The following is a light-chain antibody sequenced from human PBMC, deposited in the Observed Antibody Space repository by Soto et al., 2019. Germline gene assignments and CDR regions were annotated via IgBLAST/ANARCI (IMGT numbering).Light chain of an antibody. Sequence: DIVMTQSPDSLAVSLGERAVISCKSSQSVLFTSNNKNVLDWYQQKAGQPPQLLIYWASTRESGVPERFSGSGSGTDFTLTISNLKAEDVAVYFCQQFCTSPPTCGQGTNVEV. V-gene: IGKV4-1*01. J-gene: IGKJ1*01. CDR1: QSVLFTSNNKNV. CDR2: WAS. CDR3: QQFCTSPPT.